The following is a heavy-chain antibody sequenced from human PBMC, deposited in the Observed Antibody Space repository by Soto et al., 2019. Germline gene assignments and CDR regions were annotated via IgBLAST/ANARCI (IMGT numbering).Heavy chain of an antibody. D-gene: IGHD3-10*01. CDR3: ARALDYYVSGNYYVYDYMDV. J-gene: IGHJ6*03. CDR2: ISGYNGDT. V-gene: IGHV1-18*01. Sequence: ASVKVSCKASGYTFNIQGISWVRQAPGQGLEWMGWISGYNGDTKYAQKFQGRVTMTTDTSTSTAYMELRSLRSDDTAVYYCARALDYYVSGNYYVYDYMDVWGKGTTVTVSS. CDR1: GYTFNIQG.